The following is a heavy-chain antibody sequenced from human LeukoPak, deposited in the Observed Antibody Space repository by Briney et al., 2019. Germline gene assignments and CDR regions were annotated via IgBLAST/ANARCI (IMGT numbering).Heavy chain of an antibody. Sequence: PGGSLRLSCAASGFTFSSYAMSWVRRAPGKGLEWVSKISGSGGSANYADSVKGRFTISRDNSRNTLYLQMNYLRAEDTAVYYCAKGVSPFDPWGQGTLVTVSS. CDR3: AKGVSPFDP. CDR1: GFTFSSYA. D-gene: IGHD4-23*01. CDR2: ISGSGGSA. J-gene: IGHJ5*02. V-gene: IGHV3-23*01.